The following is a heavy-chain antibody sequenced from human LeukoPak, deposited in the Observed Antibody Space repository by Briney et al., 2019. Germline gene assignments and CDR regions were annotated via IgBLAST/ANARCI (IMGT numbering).Heavy chain of an antibody. CDR1: GFTFSSYA. V-gene: IGHV3-30-3*01. CDR3: ARVVVPAAIRVYFQH. CDR2: ISYDGSNK. Sequence: PGGSLRFSCAASGFTFSSYAMHRVRQAPGKGLEWVAVISYDGSNKYYADSVKGRFTISRDNSKNTLYLQMNSLRAEDTAVYYCARVVVPAAIRVYFQHWGQGTLVTVSS. D-gene: IGHD2-2*02. J-gene: IGHJ1*01.